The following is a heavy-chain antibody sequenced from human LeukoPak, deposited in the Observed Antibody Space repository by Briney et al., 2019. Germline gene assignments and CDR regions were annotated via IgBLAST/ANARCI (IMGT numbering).Heavy chain of an antibody. Sequence: GGSLRLSCAASGFTVSSNYMSWVRQAPGKGLEWVSVIYSGGSTYYADSVKGRFTISRDNSKNTLYLQMNSLRAEDTAVYYCARASVVRGVIITFLDYFDYWGQGTLVTVSS. J-gene: IGHJ4*02. D-gene: IGHD3-10*01. V-gene: IGHV3-53*01. CDR1: GFTVSSNY. CDR2: IYSGGST. CDR3: ARASVVRGVIITFLDYFDY.